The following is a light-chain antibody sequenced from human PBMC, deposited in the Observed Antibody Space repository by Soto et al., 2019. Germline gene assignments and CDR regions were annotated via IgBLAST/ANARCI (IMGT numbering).Light chain of an antibody. J-gene: IGKJ4*01. V-gene: IGKV3-20*01. CDR1: QSVSSSY. CDR3: QQYDSSLGIT. CDR2: GAS. Sequence: EIVLTQSPGTLSLSPGERATLSCRASQSVSSSYLAWYQQKPGQAPRLLIYGASSRATGIPDRFSGSGSGTDFTLTISRLEPEDCAVYYCQQYDSSLGITFGGGTKGEIK.